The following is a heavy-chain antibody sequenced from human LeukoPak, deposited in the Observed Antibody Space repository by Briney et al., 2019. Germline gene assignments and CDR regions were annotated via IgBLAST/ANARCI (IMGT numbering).Heavy chain of an antibody. CDR2: IYYSGST. J-gene: IGHJ4*02. V-gene: IGHV4-59*01. CDR1: GGSISNKY. Sequence: PSETLSLTCTVSGGSISNKYWSWIRQPPGKGLEWIGYIYYSGSTNYNPSLKSRVTISVDTSKNQFSLKLSSVTAADTAVYYCARRLGMITFGGVIVGSFDYWGQGTLVTVSS. D-gene: IGHD3-16*02. CDR3: ARRLGMITFGGVIVGSFDY.